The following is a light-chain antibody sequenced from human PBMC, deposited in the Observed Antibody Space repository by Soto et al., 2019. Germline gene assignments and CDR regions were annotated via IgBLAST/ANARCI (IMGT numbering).Light chain of an antibody. CDR3: LQDHNYPRT. CDR2: GAS. V-gene: IGKV1-6*01. CDR1: EDIRKE. J-gene: IGKJ1*01. Sequence: AIQMTQSPSSLSASVGDRVTITCRASEDIRKELSWYQQKPGKAPNVLIYGASSSQSGVPSRFSGSGSGTDFTLTSSSLRPEDFATYYCLQDHNYPRTFGQGTKVEVK.